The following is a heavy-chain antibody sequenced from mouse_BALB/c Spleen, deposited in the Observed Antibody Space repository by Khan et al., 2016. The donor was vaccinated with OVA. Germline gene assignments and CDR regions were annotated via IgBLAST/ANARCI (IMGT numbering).Heavy chain of an antibody. CDR1: GYSITSDYA. Sequence: EVQLQESGPGLVKPSQSLSLTCTVTGYSITSDYAWNWIRQFPGNKLEWMGFISYSGNTKYNPSLKSRISITRDTSKNQFFLQLNSVTIEDTATYYCARVYGGGFDYWGQGTTLTVSS. J-gene: IGHJ2*01. CDR2: ISYSGNT. V-gene: IGHV3-2*02. CDR3: ARVYGGGFDY. D-gene: IGHD1-1*01.